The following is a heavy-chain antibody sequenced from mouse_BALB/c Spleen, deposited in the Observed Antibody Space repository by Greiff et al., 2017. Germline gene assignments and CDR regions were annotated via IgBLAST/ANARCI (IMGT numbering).Heavy chain of an antibody. J-gene: IGHJ4*01. Sequence: EVKVVESGGGLVQPGGSRKLSCAASGFTFSSFGMHWVRQAPEKGLEWVAYISSGSSTIYYADTVKGRFTISRDNPKNTLFLQMTSLRSEDTAMYYCARDYGSYYAMDYWGQGTSVTVSS. CDR3: ARDYGSYYAMDY. CDR1: GFTFSSFG. CDR2: ISSGSSTI. D-gene: IGHD1-1*01. V-gene: IGHV5-17*02.